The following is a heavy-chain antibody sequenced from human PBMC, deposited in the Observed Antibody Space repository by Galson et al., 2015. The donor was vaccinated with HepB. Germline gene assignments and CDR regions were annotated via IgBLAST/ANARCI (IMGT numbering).Heavy chain of an antibody. D-gene: IGHD2-2*01. Sequence: SLRLSCAASGFTFSSYGMHWVRQAPGKGLEWVAVIWYDGSNKYYADSVKGRFAISRDNSKNTLYLQMNSLRAEDTAVYYCAREKGYCSSTSCYFDSGDAFDIWGQGTMVTVSS. CDR2: IWYDGSNK. J-gene: IGHJ3*02. CDR3: AREKGYCSSTSCYFDSGDAFDI. CDR1: GFTFSSYG. V-gene: IGHV3-33*01.